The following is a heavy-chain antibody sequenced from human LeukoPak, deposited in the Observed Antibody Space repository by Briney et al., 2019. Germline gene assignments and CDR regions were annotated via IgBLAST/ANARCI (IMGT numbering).Heavy chain of an antibody. V-gene: IGHV4-34*01. CDR2: INHSGST. J-gene: IGHJ4*02. CDR3: ARRFQITMVRGVYYWGRKYTNYFDY. CDR1: GGSLSGDY. D-gene: IGHD3-10*01. Sequence: SETLSLTCAVYGGSLSGDYWSWIRQPQWKGLEWIAEINHSGSTNYNPSLKSRVTISVDTSKNQFSLKLSSVTAADTAVYYCARRFQITMVRGVYYWGRKYTNYFDYWGQGTLVTVSS.